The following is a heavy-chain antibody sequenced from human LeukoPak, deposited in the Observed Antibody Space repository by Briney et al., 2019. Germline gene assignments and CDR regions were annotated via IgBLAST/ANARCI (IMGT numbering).Heavy chain of an antibody. J-gene: IGHJ4*02. CDR2: IKQDGSEK. D-gene: IGHD6-19*01. V-gene: IGHV3-7*03. CDR3: AKDPLYSSGWYGGDY. Sequence: GGSLRLSCAASGFTFSSYWMSWVRQAPGEGLEWVANIKQDGSEKYYVDSVKGRFTISRDNAKNTLYLQMNSLRAEDTAVYYCAKDPLYSSGWYGGDYWGRRTLVTVSS. CDR1: GFTFSSYW.